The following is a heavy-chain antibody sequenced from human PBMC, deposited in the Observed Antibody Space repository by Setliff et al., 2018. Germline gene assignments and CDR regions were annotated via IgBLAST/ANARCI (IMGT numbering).Heavy chain of an antibody. CDR1: DVSISGYY. CDR2: IHSSGRT. Sequence: SETLSLTCTVSDVSISGYYWSWIRQPPGKGLEWIGYIHSSGRTNYNPSLKSRVTLSIDTSKNQFSLNLNSVTAADTAIYYCARGLNSDSWTFAYWGQGSLVTVPQ. V-gene: IGHV4-4*08. J-gene: IGHJ4*02. CDR3: ARGLNSDSWTFAY. D-gene: IGHD2-15*01.